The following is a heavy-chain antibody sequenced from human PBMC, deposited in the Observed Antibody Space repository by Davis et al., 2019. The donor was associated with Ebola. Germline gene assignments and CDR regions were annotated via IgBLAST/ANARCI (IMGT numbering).Heavy chain of an antibody. D-gene: IGHD4-23*01. CDR3: ASGDGRGNSYDMDV. Sequence: GGSLRLSCAASGFIFSHYWMSWVRQAPGRGPAWVAIIKQDGGEKYYVDSVKGRFTISRDNAKNSLFLQMNSLRAEDTALYYCASGDGRGNSYDMDVWGQGTTVTVSS. J-gene: IGHJ6*02. CDR1: GFIFSHYW. V-gene: IGHV3-7*03. CDR2: IKQDGGEK.